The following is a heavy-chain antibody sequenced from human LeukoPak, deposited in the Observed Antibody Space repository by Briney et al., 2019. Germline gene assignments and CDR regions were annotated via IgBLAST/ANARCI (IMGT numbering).Heavy chain of an antibody. CDR1: GGPFSGYY. V-gene: IGHV4-34*01. CDR2: INHSGST. Sequence: PSETLSLTCAVYGGPFSGYYWSWIRQPPGKGLEWIGEINHSGSTNYNPSLKSRVTISVDTSKNQFSLKLSSVTAADTAVYYCARGRWGFDIWGQGTMVTVSS. J-gene: IGHJ3*02. D-gene: IGHD1-26*01. CDR3: ARGRWGFDI.